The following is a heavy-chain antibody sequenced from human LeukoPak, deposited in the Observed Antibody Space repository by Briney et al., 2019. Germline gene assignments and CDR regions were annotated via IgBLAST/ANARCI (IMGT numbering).Heavy chain of an antibody. CDR1: GGSMSPFY. J-gene: IGHJ3*02. D-gene: IGHD1-1*01. V-gene: IGHV4-59*08. CDR3: AVNSTKHTFDI. CDR2: IYYSGGT. Sequence: SETLSLTCTVSGGSMSPFYWSWIRQSPGKGLEWIGSIYYSGGTNYNPSLKSRVTISVDTSKNQFSLELNSVTAADTAVYYCAVNSTKHTFDIWGQGTMVTVSS.